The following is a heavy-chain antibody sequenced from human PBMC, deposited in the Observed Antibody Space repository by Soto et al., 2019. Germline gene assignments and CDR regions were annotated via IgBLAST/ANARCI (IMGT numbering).Heavy chain of an antibody. CDR3: ARGHTYYYDSSGYPRPYYLDS. Sequence: PPGKGLEWIGFINHSGSTSYNPSLQSRVTISVDKSEQDFSLSLSSVTAADTAVYYCARGHTYYYDSSGYPRPYYLDSWGQGTLVTVSS. V-gene: IGHV4-30-2*01. CDR2: INHSGST. D-gene: IGHD3-22*01. J-gene: IGHJ4*02.